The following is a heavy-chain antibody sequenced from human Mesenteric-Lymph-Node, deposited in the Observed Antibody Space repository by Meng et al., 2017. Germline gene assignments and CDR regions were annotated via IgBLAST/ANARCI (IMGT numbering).Heavy chain of an antibody. CDR2: ISYDGSNK. Sequence: VAVVELGGGVFQLGRTLRLSCAASGFSFSSYAMHCVRQAPGKGVEWVAVISYDGSNKYYADSVKGRFTISRDNSKNTLYLQMNSLRAEDTAVYYCARDAGSGWYFRFDPWGQGTLVTVSS. CDR3: ARDAGSGWYFRFDP. J-gene: IGHJ5*02. CDR1: GFSFSSYA. V-gene: IGHV3-30*01. D-gene: IGHD6-19*01.